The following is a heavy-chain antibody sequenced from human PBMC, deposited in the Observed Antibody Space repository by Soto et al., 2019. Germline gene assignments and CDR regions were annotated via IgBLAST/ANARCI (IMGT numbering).Heavy chain of an antibody. J-gene: IGHJ4*02. D-gene: IGHD2-2*01. CDR2: ISAYNGNT. CDR1: GYTFTSYG. V-gene: IGHV1-18*01. CDR3: ARDPGRYCSSTSCPFDY. Sequence: ASVKVSCKASGYTFTSYGISWVRQAPGQGLEWMGWISAYNGNTNYAQKLQGRVTMTTDTSTSTANMELRSLRSDDTALYYCARDPGRYCSSTSCPFDYWGQGTLVTVSS.